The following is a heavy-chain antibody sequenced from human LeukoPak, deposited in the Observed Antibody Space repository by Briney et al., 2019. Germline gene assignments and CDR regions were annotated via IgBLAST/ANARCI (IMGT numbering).Heavy chain of an antibody. D-gene: IGHD1-20*01. CDR2: INAGNGNT. Sequence: GASVKVSCKTSGYTFINYAINWGRQAPGQRPEWMGWINAGNGNTKYSQKFQGRVTITRDTSASTAYMELSSLRSEDTAVYYCARQTPYNWNSFDYWGQGTLVTVSS. CDR3: ARQTPYNWNSFDY. J-gene: IGHJ4*02. CDR1: GYTFINYA. V-gene: IGHV1-3*01.